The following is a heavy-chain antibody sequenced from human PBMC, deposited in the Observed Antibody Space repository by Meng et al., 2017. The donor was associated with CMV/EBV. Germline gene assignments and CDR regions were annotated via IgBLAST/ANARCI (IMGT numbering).Heavy chain of an antibody. Sequence: GGSLRLSCAASGFTFSSYAMSWVRQAPGKGLEWVANIKQDGSEKYYVDSVKGRFTISRDNSKNTLYLQMNSLRAEDTAVYYCARPTAGYSYGLVIRNNWFDPWGQGTLVTVSS. J-gene: IGHJ5*02. CDR2: IKQDGSEK. D-gene: IGHD5-18*01. V-gene: IGHV3-7*01. CDR3: ARPTAGYSYGLVIRNNWFDP. CDR1: GFTFSSYA.